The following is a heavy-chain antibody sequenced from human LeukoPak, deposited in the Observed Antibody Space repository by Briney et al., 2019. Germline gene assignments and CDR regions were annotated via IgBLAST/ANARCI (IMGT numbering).Heavy chain of an antibody. Sequence: PSETPSLTCTVSGGSISSYYWSWIRQPPGKGLEWIGYTYYSGSTNYNPSLKSRVTISVDTSKNQFSLKLSSVTAADTAVYYCARALMVRGAKTYYFDYWGQGTLVTVSS. CDR1: GGSISSYY. CDR2: TYYSGST. CDR3: ARALMVRGAKTYYFDY. D-gene: IGHD3-10*01. V-gene: IGHV4-59*01. J-gene: IGHJ4*02.